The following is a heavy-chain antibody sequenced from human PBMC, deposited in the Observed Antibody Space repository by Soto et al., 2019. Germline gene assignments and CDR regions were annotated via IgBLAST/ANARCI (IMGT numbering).Heavy chain of an antibody. D-gene: IGHD4-17*01. V-gene: IGHV3-23*01. J-gene: IGHJ3*01. CDR3: AEMAVLTTCAFDF. CDR1: VFNFGLYA. Sequence: PGRSLRLSCAASVFNFGLYAMTWVRQAPGERLDRVSEFSSSSGGTTRYADSVRGRFTISRDNSRNTRYLEMTNLRFDDTATYFCAEMAVLTTCAFDFWGQDTTVTVSS. CDR2: SSSSGGTT.